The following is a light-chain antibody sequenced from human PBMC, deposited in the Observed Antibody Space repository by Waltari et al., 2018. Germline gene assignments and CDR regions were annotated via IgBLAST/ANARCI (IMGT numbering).Light chain of an antibody. J-gene: IGKJ1*01. V-gene: IGKV3-20*01. CDR3: QQYDRSPKT. CDR2: DAS. Sequence: IVLTQSPGTLSLSPGERATLSCRASQSVGGNYLAWYQQKPGQAPRLLIYDASSRATGNPDRFSGGGSGTDFTLTISRLEPEDFAVYYCQQYDRSPKTFGQGTQVEIK. CDR1: QSVGGNY.